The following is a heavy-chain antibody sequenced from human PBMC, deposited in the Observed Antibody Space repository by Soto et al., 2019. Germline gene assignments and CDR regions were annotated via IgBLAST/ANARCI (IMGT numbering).Heavy chain of an antibody. CDR3: GRLIYYEGGVYYQGGFSQL. Sequence: SETLSLTCTVSGGSISSYYWSWIRQPPGKGLEWIGYIYYSGSTNYNPSLKSRVTISVDTSKNQFSLKLSSVTAADTAVYYCGRLIYYEGGVYYQGGFSQLGGKGTLVPVSS. CDR2: IYYSGST. J-gene: IGHJ1*01. CDR1: GGSISSYY. V-gene: IGHV4-59*01. D-gene: IGHD3-22*01.